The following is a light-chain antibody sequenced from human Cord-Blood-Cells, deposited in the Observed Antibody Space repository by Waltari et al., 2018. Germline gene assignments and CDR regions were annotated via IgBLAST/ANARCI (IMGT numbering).Light chain of an antibody. CDR3: QQYGSPRSRWT. CDR2: GAS. J-gene: IGKJ1*01. Sequence: EIVLTQSPGTLSLSPGERATLSCRASQSVSSSYLAWYQQKPGQAPRLLIYGASSRATGIPDRFSGSGSGTDFTLTISGLEPEDFAVYYCQQYGSPRSRWTFGQGTKVEIK. CDR1: QSVSSSY. V-gene: IGKV3-20*01.